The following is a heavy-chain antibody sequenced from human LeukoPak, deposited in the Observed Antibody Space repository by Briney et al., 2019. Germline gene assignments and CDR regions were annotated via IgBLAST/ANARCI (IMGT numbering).Heavy chain of an antibody. J-gene: IGHJ4*02. D-gene: IGHD6-13*01. CDR3: ARANNSSWHN. CDR1: GFTFDDYA. V-gene: IGHV3-9*01. CDR2: ISWNSGSI. Sequence: GGSLRLSCAASGFTFDDYAMHWVRQAPGKSLEWVSSISWNSGSIGYADSVKGRFTVSGDNAENSLYLQMNSLRVEDTAVYYCARANNSSWHNWGQGTLVTVSS.